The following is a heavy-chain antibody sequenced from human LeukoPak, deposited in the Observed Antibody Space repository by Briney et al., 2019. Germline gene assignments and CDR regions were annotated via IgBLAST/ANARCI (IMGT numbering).Heavy chain of an antibody. CDR3: AKDREGALTNWFDP. D-gene: IGHD1-26*01. CDR1: GFTFSSYA. Sequence: GGSLRLSCAASGFTFSSYAMSWVRQAPGKGLEWVSAISGSGGSTYYADSVKGRFTISRDNSKNTLYLQKNSLRAEDTAVYYCAKDREGALTNWFDPWGQGTLVTVSS. CDR2: ISGSGGST. V-gene: IGHV3-23*01. J-gene: IGHJ5*02.